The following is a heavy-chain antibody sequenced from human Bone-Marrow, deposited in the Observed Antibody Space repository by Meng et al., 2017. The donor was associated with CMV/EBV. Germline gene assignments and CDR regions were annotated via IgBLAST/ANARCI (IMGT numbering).Heavy chain of an antibody. J-gene: IGHJ4*02. CDR1: GFTFSSYE. CDR2: ISSSGSTI. V-gene: IGHV3-48*03. D-gene: IGHD3-22*01. Sequence: GGSLRLSCAASGFTFSSYEMNGVRQAPGKGLEWVSYISSSGSTIYYADSVKGRFTISRDNAKNSLYLQMNSLRAEDTAVYYCASGMWLPFDYWGQGTLVTVSS. CDR3: ASGMWLPFDY.